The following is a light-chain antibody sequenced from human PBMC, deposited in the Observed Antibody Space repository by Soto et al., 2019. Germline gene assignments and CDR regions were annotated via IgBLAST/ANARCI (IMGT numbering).Light chain of an antibody. CDR3: QQYGNWPYT. CDR2: AAS. CDR1: QSVRSS. V-gene: IGKV3-15*01. Sequence: EIVMTQSPATLSVSPGERATLSCRASQSVRSSLAWYQQKPGQAPRLLIYAASARATGLPVRFSGSGSGTEFTLTISSLQSEDSAVYYCQQYGNWPYTFGQGTKLEIK. J-gene: IGKJ2*01.